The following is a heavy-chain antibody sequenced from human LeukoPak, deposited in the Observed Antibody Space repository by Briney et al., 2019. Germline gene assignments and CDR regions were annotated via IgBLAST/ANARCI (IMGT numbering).Heavy chain of an antibody. D-gene: IGHD2-2*01. Sequence: GGSLRLSCAASGFTFSSYSMNWVRQAPGKGLEWVSSISSSSSYIYYADSVKGRFTISRDNAKNSLYLQMNSLRAEDTAVYYCARAGEGYQLINYWFDPWGQGTLVTVSS. V-gene: IGHV3-21*01. CDR1: GFTFSSYS. J-gene: IGHJ5*02. CDR2: ISSSSSYI. CDR3: ARAGEGYQLINYWFDP.